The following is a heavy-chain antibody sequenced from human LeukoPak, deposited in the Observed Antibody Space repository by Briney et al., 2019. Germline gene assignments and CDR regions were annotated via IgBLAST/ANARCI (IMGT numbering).Heavy chain of an antibody. V-gene: IGHV4-30-2*01. Sequence: SETLSLTCAVSGGSISSGGHSWSWIRQPPGKGLEWIGYIYHSGSTYYNPSLKSRVTISVDRSKNQFSLKLSSVTAADTAVYYCARVRVVAEAETDWFDPWGQGTLVTVSS. D-gene: IGHD6-13*01. CDR2: IYHSGST. J-gene: IGHJ5*02. CDR1: GGSISSGGHS. CDR3: ARVRVVAEAETDWFDP.